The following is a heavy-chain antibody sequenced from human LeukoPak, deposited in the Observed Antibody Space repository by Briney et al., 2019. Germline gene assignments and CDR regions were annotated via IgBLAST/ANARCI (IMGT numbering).Heavy chain of an antibody. CDR2: INHSGST. CDR1: GGSFSGYY. CDR3: ARSSESYDSSGYYSYYFDY. J-gene: IGHJ4*02. V-gene: IGHV4-34*01. Sequence: SETLSLTCAVYGGSFSGYYWSWIRQPPGKGLEWIGEINHSGSTNYNPSLKSRGTISVDTSKNQYSLKLSSVTDADTAVYYCARSSESYDSSGYYSYYFDYWGQGTLVTVSS. D-gene: IGHD3-22*01.